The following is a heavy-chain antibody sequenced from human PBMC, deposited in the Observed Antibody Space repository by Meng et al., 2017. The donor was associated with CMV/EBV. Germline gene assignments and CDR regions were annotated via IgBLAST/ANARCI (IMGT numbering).Heavy chain of an antibody. J-gene: IGHJ6*02. CDR1: GGSISSSNW. V-gene: IGHV4-4*02. CDR2: IYHSGST. Sequence: SETLSLTGAVSGGSISSSNWWSWVRQRPGKGLEWIGEIYHSGSTNYNPSLKSRVTISVDKSKNQFSLKLSSVTAADTAVYYCARSLHCSSTSCYLEGMDVWGQGTTVTVSS. CDR3: ARSLHCSSTSCYLEGMDV. D-gene: IGHD2-2*01.